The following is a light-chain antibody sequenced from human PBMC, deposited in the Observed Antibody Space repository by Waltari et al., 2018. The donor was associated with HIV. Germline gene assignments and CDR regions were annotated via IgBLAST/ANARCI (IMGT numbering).Light chain of an antibody. CDR2: EVS. V-gene: IGLV2-14*01. CDR3: SSYTTSSTWV. CDR1: SSAIGGYKY. J-gene: IGLJ3*02. Sequence: QSALTQPPPVSGSPGQSITTPCTGTSSAIGGYKYVPWYQQQPGKAPNLMISEVSNRPSGVSNLFSGSKSGNTASLTISGLQAEDEADYYCSSYTTSSTWVFGGGTKLTVL.